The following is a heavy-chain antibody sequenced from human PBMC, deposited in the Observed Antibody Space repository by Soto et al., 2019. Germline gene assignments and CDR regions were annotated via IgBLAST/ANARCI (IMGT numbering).Heavy chain of an antibody. CDR3: ARDQLYYNDISGRPLNAFDV. J-gene: IGHJ3*01. D-gene: IGHD3-22*01. CDR1: GFTFDDYA. CDR2: ITWNSGTI. V-gene: IGHV3-9*01. Sequence: PGGSLRLSCAASGFTFDDYAMHWVRQTPGKGREWGSGITWNSGTIGYADSVKGRFTISRDNAKNSLYLQMNSLRAEDTAVYYCARDQLYYNDISGRPLNAFDVWGQGTMVTVSS.